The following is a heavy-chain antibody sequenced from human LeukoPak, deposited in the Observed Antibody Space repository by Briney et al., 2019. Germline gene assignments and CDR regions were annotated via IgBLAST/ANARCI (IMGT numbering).Heavy chain of an antibody. CDR1: GFTFSSYS. CDR2: SSASGTI. V-gene: IGHV3-48*04. J-gene: IGHJ3*02. CDR3: ARDLGGSSWSLRAFDI. Sequence: GGSLRLSCAASGFTFSSYSMNWVRQAPGKGLEWVSSSSASGTIFYADSVKGRFTISRDIAKNSLYLQMNSLRAEDTAVYYCARDLGGSSWSLRAFDIWGQGTMVTVSS. D-gene: IGHD6-13*01.